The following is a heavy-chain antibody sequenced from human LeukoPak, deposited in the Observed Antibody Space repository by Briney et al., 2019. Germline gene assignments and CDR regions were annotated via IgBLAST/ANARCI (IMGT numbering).Heavy chain of an antibody. D-gene: IGHD2-2*02. J-gene: IGHJ5*02. CDR3: ARDRDCSSTSCYKGDWFDP. Sequence: SETLSLTCTVSGGSISSYYWSWIRQPAGKGLEWIGRIYTSGSTNYNPSLKSRVTMSVDTSKNQFSLKLSSVTAADTAVYYCARDRDCSSTSCYKGDWFDPWGRGTLVTVSS. CDR2: IYTSGST. CDR1: GGSISSYY. V-gene: IGHV4-4*07.